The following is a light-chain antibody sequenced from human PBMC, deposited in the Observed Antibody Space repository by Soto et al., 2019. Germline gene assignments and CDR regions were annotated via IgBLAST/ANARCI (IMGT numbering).Light chain of an antibody. J-gene: IGLJ1*01. CDR3: SSYAGNNNRYV. V-gene: IGLV2-8*01. CDR1: SSDVGGYNF. Sequence: QSALTQPPSASGSPGQSVTISCTGTSSDVGGYNFVSWYQQHPGKAPKLTIYEVNKRPSGVPNRFSGSKSGNTASLTVSGLQAEDEADYYCSSYAGNNNRYVFGTGTKLTVL. CDR2: EVN.